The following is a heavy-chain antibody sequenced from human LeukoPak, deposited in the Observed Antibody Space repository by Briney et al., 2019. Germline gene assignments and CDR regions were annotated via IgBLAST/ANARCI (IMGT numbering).Heavy chain of an antibody. CDR2: IYTSGST. Sequence: KPSETLSLTCTVSGGSISSGSYYWSWIRQPAGKGLEWIGRIYTSGSTNYNPSLKSRVTISVDTSKNQFSLKLSSVTAADTAVYYCARGTVTTERGNWFDPWGQGTLVTVSS. D-gene: IGHD4-17*01. CDR3: ARGTVTTERGNWFDP. V-gene: IGHV4-61*02. J-gene: IGHJ5*02. CDR1: GGSISSGSYY.